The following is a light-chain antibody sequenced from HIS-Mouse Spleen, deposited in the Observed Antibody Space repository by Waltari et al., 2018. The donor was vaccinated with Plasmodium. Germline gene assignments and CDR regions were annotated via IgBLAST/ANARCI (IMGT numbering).Light chain of an antibody. CDR3: YSTDSSGNHRV. V-gene: IGLV3-10*01. Sequence: SYELTQPPSVSVSPGQTARITCSGDALPKKYAYWYQQKSGQAPVRVIYEDSKRPSGIPDRFSGSSSGKMATLTISGAQVDDEADYYCYSTDSSGNHRVFGGGTKLTVL. CDR1: ALPKKY. J-gene: IGLJ3*02. CDR2: EDS.